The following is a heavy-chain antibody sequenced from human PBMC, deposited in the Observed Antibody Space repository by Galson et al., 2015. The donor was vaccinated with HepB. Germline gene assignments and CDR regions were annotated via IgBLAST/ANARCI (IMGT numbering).Heavy chain of an antibody. J-gene: IGHJ4*02. CDR1: GFTFDDYT. V-gene: IGHV3-43*01. CDR3: AKDYGDYFQGVVDY. CDR2: ISWDGGST. D-gene: IGHD4-17*01. Sequence: SLRLSCAASGFTFDDYTMHWVRQAPGKGLEWVSLISWDGGSTYYADSVKGRFTISRDNSKNSLYLQMNSLRTEDNALYYCAKDYGDYFQGVVDYWGQGTLVTVSS.